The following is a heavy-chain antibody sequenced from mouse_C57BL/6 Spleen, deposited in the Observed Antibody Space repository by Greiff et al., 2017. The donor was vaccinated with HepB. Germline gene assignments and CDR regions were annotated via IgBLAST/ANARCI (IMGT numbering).Heavy chain of an antibody. CDR2: IYPYNGGT. D-gene: IGHD1-1*01. V-gene: IGHV1-19*01. J-gene: IGHJ4*01. CDR3: ASGYYGSSTYEDAMDY. CDR1: GYTFTDYY. Sequence: VQLQQSGPVLVKPGASVKMSCKASGYTFTDYYMNWVKQSHGKSLEWIGVIYPYNGGTSYNQKFKGKATLTVDKSSSTAYMELNSLTSEDSAVYYCASGYYGSSTYEDAMDYWGQGTTVTVSS.